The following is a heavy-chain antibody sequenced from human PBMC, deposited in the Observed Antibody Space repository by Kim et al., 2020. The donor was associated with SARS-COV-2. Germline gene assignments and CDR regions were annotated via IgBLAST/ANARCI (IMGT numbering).Heavy chain of an antibody. Sequence: GGSLRLSCAASEFTFSTYAVSWVRQAPGKGLEWVSAIPSSGGDTYYADSVKGRFTISRDNSMNTLSLQMNSLRADDTAVYYCAKVMTSSPYGGMDVGG. J-gene: IGHJ6*01. CDR3: AKVMTSSPYGGMDV. V-gene: IGHV3-23*01. D-gene: IGHD4-17*01. CDR2: IPSSGGDT. CDR1: EFTFSTYA.